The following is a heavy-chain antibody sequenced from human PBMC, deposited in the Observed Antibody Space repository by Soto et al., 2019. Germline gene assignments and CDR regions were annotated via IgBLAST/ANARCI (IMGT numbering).Heavy chain of an antibody. CDR2: IKQDGSEK. V-gene: IGHV3-7*05. CDR3: ASTGYSSSWTSFDY. CDR1: GFTFSSYW. Sequence: EVQLVESGGGLVQPGGSLRLSCAASGFTFSSYWMSWVRQAPGKGLEWVANIKQDGSEKYYVDSVKGRFTISRDNAKNSLYLQMNSLRAEDTAVYYCASTGYSSSWTSFDYWGQGTLVTVSS. J-gene: IGHJ4*02. D-gene: IGHD6-13*01.